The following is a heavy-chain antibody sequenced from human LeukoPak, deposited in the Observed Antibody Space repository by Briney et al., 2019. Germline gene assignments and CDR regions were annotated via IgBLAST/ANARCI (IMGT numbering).Heavy chain of an antibody. J-gene: IGHJ4*02. D-gene: IGHD6-25*01. V-gene: IGHV4-59*08. CDR1: GGSISGYY. CDR2: IYYSGST. Sequence: PSETLSLTCTVSGGSISGYYWSWIRQPPGKGLEWIGYIYYSGSTNYNPSLKSRVTISIDTPKNQFSLKLSSVTAADTAVYYCARGRLPSDYWGQGTLVTVTS. CDR3: ARGRLPSDY.